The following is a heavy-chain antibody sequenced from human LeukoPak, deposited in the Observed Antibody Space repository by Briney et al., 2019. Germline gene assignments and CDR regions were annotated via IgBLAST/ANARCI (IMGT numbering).Heavy chain of an antibody. Sequence: GRSLRLSCAASGFTFDDYAMHWVRQAPGEGLEWVSLIYSGGSTYSADSVKGRFTISRDNSKNTLYLQMNSLRADDTAVYYCARGDPGLYWGQGTLVTVSS. CDR1: GFTFDDYA. V-gene: IGHV3-66*01. J-gene: IGHJ4*02. CDR3: ARGDPGLY. D-gene: IGHD2-21*02. CDR2: IYSGGST.